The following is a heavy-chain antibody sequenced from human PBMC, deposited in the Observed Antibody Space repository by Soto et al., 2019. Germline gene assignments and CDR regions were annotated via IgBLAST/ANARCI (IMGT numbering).Heavy chain of an antibody. CDR1: VGSISSYY. Sequence: SETLSLTCTVSVGSISSYYWGWIRQPPGKGLQWIGNVYSTGSTFSHPSLTSRVFISVDTSKNKFSLRLTSVTAADTAVYYCARSHYTYGLLIDYWGPGIMVTVSS. V-gene: IGHV4-59*04. CDR3: ARSHYTYGLLIDY. CDR2: VYSTGST. J-gene: IGHJ4*02. D-gene: IGHD2-8*01.